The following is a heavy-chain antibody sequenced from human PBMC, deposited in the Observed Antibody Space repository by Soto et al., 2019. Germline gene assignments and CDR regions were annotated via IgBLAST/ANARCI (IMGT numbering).Heavy chain of an antibody. D-gene: IGHD3-10*01. Sequence: QVQLQESGPGLVKPSETLSLTCTVSGGSISSYYWSWIRQPPGRGLQWIGYIYHTESTTYNSNPPLKSRVTISLDTSKNQFSLKLTSVTAADTAVYYCATGRVLYGSEYWGQGTLVTVSS. CDR2: IYHTESTTY. CDR1: GGSISSYY. J-gene: IGHJ4*02. V-gene: IGHV4-59*03. CDR3: ATGRVLYGSEY.